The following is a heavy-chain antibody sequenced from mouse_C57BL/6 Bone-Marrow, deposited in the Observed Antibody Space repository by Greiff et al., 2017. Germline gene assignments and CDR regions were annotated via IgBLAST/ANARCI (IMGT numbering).Heavy chain of an antibody. Sequence: VQLQQSGAELVKPGASVKLSCTASVFNIKDTYMHWVKQRPEQGLEWIGRIDPANGNTKYDPKFQGKATITADTSSNTAYLQRSSLTSEDTAVYYCARASGGYWGQGTTLTGSA. CDR1: VFNIKDTY. V-gene: IGHV14-3*02. J-gene: IGHJ2*01. D-gene: IGHD6-1*01. CDR3: ARASGGY. CDR2: IDPANGNT.